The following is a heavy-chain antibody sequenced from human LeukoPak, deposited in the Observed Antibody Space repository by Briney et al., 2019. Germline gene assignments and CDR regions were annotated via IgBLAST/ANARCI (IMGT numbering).Heavy chain of an antibody. D-gene: IGHD6-19*01. J-gene: IGHJ5*02. CDR2: SYYSGST. CDR1: GDSIKSFY. Sequence: SETLSLTCTVSGDSIKSFYWSWIRQPPGKELEWIGYSYYSGSTNYNPSLKSRVTISVDRSKNQFSLKLTSVTTADTAVYYCARMYSSFFRRFDPWGQGTLSPSPQ. V-gene: IGHV4-59*01. CDR3: ARMYSSFFRRFDP.